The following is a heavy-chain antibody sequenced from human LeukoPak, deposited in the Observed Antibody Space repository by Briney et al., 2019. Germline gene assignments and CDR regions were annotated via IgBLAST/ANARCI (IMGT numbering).Heavy chain of an antibody. V-gene: IGHV1-2*02. J-gene: IGHJ6*02. Sequence: ASVKVSCKASGYTFTGYYMHWVRQAPGQGLEWMGWINPNSGGTNCAQKFQGRVTMTRDTSISTAYMELSRLRSDDTAVYYCARDGPYYYGSGSHYGMDVWGQGTTVTVSS. D-gene: IGHD3-10*01. CDR1: GYTFTGYY. CDR3: ARDGPYYYGSGSHYGMDV. CDR2: INPNSGGT.